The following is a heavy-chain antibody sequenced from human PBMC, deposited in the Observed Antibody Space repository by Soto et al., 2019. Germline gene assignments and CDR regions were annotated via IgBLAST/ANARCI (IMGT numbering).Heavy chain of an antibody. CDR3: ARGGSVEHSWFGESKSNNWFDP. Sequence: SETLSLTCTVSGGSISSYYWSWIRQPPGKGLEWIGYIYYSGSTNYNPSLKSRVTISVDTSKNQFSLKLSSVTAADTAVYYCARGGSVEHSWFGESKSNNWFDPWGQGTLVTVSS. CDR1: GGSISSYY. CDR2: IYYSGST. J-gene: IGHJ5*02. D-gene: IGHD3-10*01. V-gene: IGHV4-59*01.